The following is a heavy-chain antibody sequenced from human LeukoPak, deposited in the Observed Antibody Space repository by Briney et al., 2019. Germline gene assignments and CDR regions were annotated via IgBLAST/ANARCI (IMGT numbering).Heavy chain of an antibody. Sequence: SETLSLTCAVYGGSFSGYYWSWIRQPPGKGLEWIGEINHSGSTNYNPSHKSRVTISVDTSKNQFSLKLSSVTAADTAVYYCARRMDYYDSSGSLDYWGQGTLVTVSS. D-gene: IGHD3-22*01. V-gene: IGHV4-34*01. CDR2: INHSGST. CDR1: GGSFSGYY. J-gene: IGHJ4*02. CDR3: ARRMDYYDSSGSLDY.